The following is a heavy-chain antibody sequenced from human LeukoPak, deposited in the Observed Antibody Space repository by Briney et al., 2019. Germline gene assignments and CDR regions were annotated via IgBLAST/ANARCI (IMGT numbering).Heavy chain of an antibody. V-gene: IGHV3-23*01. J-gene: IGHJ4*02. CDR2: ISGSGGST. Sequence: GGSLRLSCAASGFTFSSYAMSWVRQAPGKGLEWVSAISGSGGSTYYADSVKGRFTISRDNSKNTLYLQMNSLRAEDTAVYYCAKLFYYDFWRGYCRHWGQGTLVTVSS. D-gene: IGHD3-3*01. CDR1: GFTFSSYA. CDR3: AKLFYYDFWRGYCRH.